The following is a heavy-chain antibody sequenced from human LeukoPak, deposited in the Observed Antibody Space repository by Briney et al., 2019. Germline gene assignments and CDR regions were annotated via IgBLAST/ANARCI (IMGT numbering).Heavy chain of an antibody. D-gene: IGHD3-22*01. CDR3: APDYYDSY. CDR2: IRYDGSNK. V-gene: IGHV3-30*02. Sequence: PGGSLRLSCGASGFTFSSYGMHWVRQAPGKGLEWVAFIRYDGSNKYYADSVKGRFTISRDNAKNSLYLQMNSLRAEDTAVYYCAPDYYDSYWGQGTLVTVSS. J-gene: IGHJ4*02. CDR1: GFTFSSYG.